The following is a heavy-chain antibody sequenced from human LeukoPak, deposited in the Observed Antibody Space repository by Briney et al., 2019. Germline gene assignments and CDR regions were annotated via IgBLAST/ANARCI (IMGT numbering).Heavy chain of an antibody. D-gene: IGHD1-26*01. CDR2: IYSSGST. V-gene: IGHV4-59*01. CDR1: GGSINTYY. CDR3: ARAGVGGATANDY. Sequence: SETLSLTCTVSGGSINTYYWGWIRQPPGKGLEWIGYIYSSGSTNYNPSLKSRVTISVDTSKNQFSLKLSSVTAADTAVYYCARAGVGGATANDYWGQGTLVTVSS. J-gene: IGHJ4*02.